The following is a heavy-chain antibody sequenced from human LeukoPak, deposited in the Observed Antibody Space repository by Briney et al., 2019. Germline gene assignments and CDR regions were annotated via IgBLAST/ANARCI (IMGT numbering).Heavy chain of an antibody. V-gene: IGHV4-59*01. J-gene: IGHJ5*02. CDR3: ARSVGRHCTSTSCYLNWFDP. Sequence: PSETLSLTCTVSGGSISNYYWSWIRQPPGKGLEWIGYIYYSGSTNYNPSLKSRVTILVDTSKNQFSLKLSSVTAADTAVYYCARSVGRHCTSTSCYLNWFDPWGQGTLATVSS. CDR2: IYYSGST. D-gene: IGHD2-2*01. CDR1: GGSISNYY.